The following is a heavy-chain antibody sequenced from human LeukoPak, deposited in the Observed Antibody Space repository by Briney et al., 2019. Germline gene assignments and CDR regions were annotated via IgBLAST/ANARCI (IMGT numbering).Heavy chain of an antibody. J-gene: IGHJ6*03. Sequence: EPGRSLRLSCAASGITFSSYAMHWVRQASGKGLEWVAVISFDGTNKYYADSVKGRFTISRDNSKNTLYLQMNSLRAEDTAVYYCAKGSGVGALYYYYYYMDVWGKGTTVTVSS. V-gene: IGHV3-30-3*01. CDR2: ISFDGTNK. D-gene: IGHD1-26*01. CDR3: AKGSGVGALYYYYYYMDV. CDR1: GITFSSYA.